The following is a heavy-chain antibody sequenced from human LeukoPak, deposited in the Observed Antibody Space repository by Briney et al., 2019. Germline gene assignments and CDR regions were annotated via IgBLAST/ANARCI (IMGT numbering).Heavy chain of an antibody. CDR3: VRRAAVRGMDF. CDR1: GFIFDTHT. V-gene: IGHV3-23*01. Sequence: GGSLRLSCTGSGFIFDTHTRTWVRQAPGKGLEWVASISGSGDSTNYGDSVKGRFTISRDNFKRTVHLEMSNLRADDTAMYYCVRRAAVRGMDFWGLGTTVMVSS. CDR2: ISGSGDST. J-gene: IGHJ6*02. D-gene: IGHD1-14*01.